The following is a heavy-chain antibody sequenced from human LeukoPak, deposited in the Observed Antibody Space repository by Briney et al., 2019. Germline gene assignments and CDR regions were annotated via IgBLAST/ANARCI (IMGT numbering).Heavy chain of an antibody. CDR1: GFTFSSYA. V-gene: IGHV3-23*01. D-gene: IGHD4-17*01. CDR2: ISGSGGST. CDR3: AKARDMTTVTTGDY. Sequence: GGSLRLSCAASGFTFSSYAMSWVRQAPGKGLEWVSVISGSGGSTYYADSVKGRFTISRDNSKNTLYLQMNSLRAEDTAVYYCAKARDMTTVTTGDYWGQGTLVAVSS. J-gene: IGHJ4*02.